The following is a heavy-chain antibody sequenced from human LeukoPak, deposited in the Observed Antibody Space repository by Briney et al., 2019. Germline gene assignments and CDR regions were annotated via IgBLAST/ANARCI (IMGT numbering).Heavy chain of an antibody. CDR1: GFTFSSYE. V-gene: IGHV3-48*03. CDR3: ASAGYSSSWYSRHFDY. Sequence: GGSLRLSCAASGFTFSSYEMNWVRQAPGKGLEWVSYISSSGSPIYYAGSVKGRFTISRDNAKNSLYLQMNSLRAEDTAVYYCASAGYSSSWYSRHFDYWGQGTLVTVSS. CDR2: ISSSGSPI. D-gene: IGHD6-13*01. J-gene: IGHJ4*02.